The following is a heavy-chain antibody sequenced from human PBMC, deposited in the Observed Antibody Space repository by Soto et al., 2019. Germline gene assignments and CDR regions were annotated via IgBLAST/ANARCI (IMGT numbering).Heavy chain of an antibody. CDR1: GGSITSGGYY. J-gene: IGHJ4*02. Sequence: QVQLQESGPGLVKPSQTLSLTCTVSGGSITSGGYYWSWIRQHPGMGLEWIGYIYYSGSTYYNPSLKSRVTISVDTSKNQFSLKLSSVTAADTAVYYCAGDSSGYYYVGRVFDYWGQGTLVTVSS. V-gene: IGHV4-31*03. CDR3: AGDSSGYYYVGRVFDY. CDR2: IYYSGST. D-gene: IGHD3-22*01.